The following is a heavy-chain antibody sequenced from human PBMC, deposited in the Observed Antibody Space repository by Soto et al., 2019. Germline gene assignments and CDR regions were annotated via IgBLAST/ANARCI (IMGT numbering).Heavy chain of an antibody. CDR3: AKPDCRSTSCYILDPDAFDI. D-gene: IGHD2-2*01. J-gene: IGHJ3*02. CDR2: ISGSGGST. Sequence: GGSLRLSCAASGFTFSSYAMSWVRQAPGKGLEWVSAISGSGGSTYYADSVKGRFTISRDNSKNTLYLQMNSLRAEDTAVYYCAKPDCRSTSCYILDPDAFDIWGQGTMVTVSS. V-gene: IGHV3-23*01. CDR1: GFTFSSYA.